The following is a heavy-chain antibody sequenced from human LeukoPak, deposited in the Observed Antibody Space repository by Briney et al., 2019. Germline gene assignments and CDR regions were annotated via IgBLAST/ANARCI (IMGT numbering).Heavy chain of an antibody. Sequence: GASLQISCKGSACCFTSYWIAWVRQMPGKGLEWMGIIYPGDSDTRYSPSFQGQVTISADKSISTAYLQWSSLKASDTAMYYCARLGSSGPFDYWGQGTLVTVSS. D-gene: IGHD6-19*01. CDR3: ARLGSSGPFDY. CDR1: ACCFTSYW. V-gene: IGHV5-51*01. CDR2: IYPGDSDT. J-gene: IGHJ4*02.